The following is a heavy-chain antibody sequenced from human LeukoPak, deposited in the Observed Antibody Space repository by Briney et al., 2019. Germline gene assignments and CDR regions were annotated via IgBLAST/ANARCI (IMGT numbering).Heavy chain of an antibody. J-gene: IGHJ4*02. CDR2: INPNSGGT. CDR1: GYTFTGYY. CDR3: ARGAYGTILYFDY. Sequence: GASVKVSCKASGYTFTGYYMHWVRQAPGQGLEWMGWINPNSGGTNYAQKFQGRVTMTRDTSISTAYMELSRLRSDDTAVYYCARGAYGTILYFDYWGQGTLVTVSS. V-gene: IGHV1-2*02. D-gene: IGHD3-3*01.